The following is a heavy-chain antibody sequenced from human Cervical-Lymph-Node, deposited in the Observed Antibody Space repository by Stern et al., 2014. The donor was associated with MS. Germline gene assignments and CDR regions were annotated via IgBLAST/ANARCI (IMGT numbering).Heavy chain of an antibody. CDR1: GFTFSTYA. CDR3: ARGGRGSGLEY. D-gene: IGHD6-19*01. V-gene: IGHV3-30-3*01. J-gene: IGHJ4*02. CDR2: VSYDGTKS. Sequence: QVQLVESGGGVVQPGRSLRLSWVVSGFTFSTYAMHWVRQAPGKGLEWVAFVSYDGTKSNSTDSVKARFTISRDNSKNTLYLHMNSLRDEDTAVYFCARGGRGSGLEYWGQGALVTVSS.